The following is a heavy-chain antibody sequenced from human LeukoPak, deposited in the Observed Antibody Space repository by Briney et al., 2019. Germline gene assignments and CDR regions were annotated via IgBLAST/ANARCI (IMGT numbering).Heavy chain of an antibody. J-gene: IGHJ4*02. V-gene: IGHV4-61*02. D-gene: IGHD3-22*01. CDR1: GGSISSGNYY. CDR3: ARGRDSRGYQFMGFDS. CDR2: IWADGAP. Sequence: SETLSLTCTVSGGSISSGNYYWSWIRQPAGKGLEWIGRIWADGAPTYRPSLKSRVTISVDTSKNQFSLRLSSVTAADTAVYYCARGRDSRGYQFMGFDSWGQGTLVTVSS.